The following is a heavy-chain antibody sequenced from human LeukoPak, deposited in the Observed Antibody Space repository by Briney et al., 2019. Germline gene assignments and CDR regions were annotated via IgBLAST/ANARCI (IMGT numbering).Heavy chain of an antibody. CDR1: GGSISSYY. D-gene: IGHD2-15*01. CDR3: ARGRYESTRLSAYYYYYMDV. CDR2: IYTSGST. V-gene: IGHV4-4*07. Sequence: SETLSFTCTVSGGSISSYYWSWIRQPAGKGLEWIGRIYTSGSTIYNPSLKSRLNMSVDTSKNQFSLRLSSVTAADTAVYYCARGRYESTRLSAYYYYYMDVWGKGTTVTVSS. J-gene: IGHJ6*03.